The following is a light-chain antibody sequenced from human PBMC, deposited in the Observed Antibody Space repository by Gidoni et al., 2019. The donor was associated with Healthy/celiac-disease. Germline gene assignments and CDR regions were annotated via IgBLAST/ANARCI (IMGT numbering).Light chain of an antibody. J-gene: IGLJ3*02. CDR3: QAWDSSIGV. CDR1: KLGDKY. V-gene: IGLV3-1*01. CDR2: QDS. Sequence: SYELTQPPSVSVSSGQTASITCSGDKLGDKYACWYQQKPGQSPVLVIYQDSKRPSGIPERFSGSNSGNTATLTISGTQAMDEADYYCQAWDSSIGVFGGGTKLTVL.